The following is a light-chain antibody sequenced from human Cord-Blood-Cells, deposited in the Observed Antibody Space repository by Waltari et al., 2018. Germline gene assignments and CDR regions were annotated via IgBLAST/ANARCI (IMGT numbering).Light chain of an antibody. CDR1: QSISSW. CDR3: QQYNSYWT. CDR2: KAS. V-gene: IGKV1-5*03. J-gene: IGKJ1*01. Sequence: DIQMTQSPSTLSASVGDRVTITCRASQSISSWLAWYQQKPGKAPKLLIYKASSLESGVPSRFSGRGSGTECTLTINSLQPDDFATYYCQQYNSYWTFGQWTKVEIK.